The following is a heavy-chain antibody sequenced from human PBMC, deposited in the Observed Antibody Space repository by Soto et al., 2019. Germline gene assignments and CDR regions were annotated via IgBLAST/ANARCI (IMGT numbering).Heavy chain of an antibody. CDR3: ARCIQGDYYYGMDV. J-gene: IGHJ6*02. D-gene: IGHD5-18*01. Sequence: QAQLVQSGAEVRKPGASVKVSCKASGYTFYSHSISWVRQAPGQGLEWMGRINADYGNTQYAQKFRGRVTMTTETSTNTVYMELTNLRSDDTAVYYCARCIQGDYYYGMDVWGQGTTVTDSS. V-gene: IGHV1-18*01. CDR2: INADYGNT. CDR1: GYTFYSHS.